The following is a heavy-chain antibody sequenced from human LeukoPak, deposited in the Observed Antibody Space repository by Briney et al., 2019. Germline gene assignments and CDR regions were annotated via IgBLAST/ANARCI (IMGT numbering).Heavy chain of an antibody. J-gene: IGHJ4*02. D-gene: IGHD2-15*01. V-gene: IGHV4-59*01. Sequence: SETLSLTCTVSGGSISTYYWTWIRQPPGKGLEWIGYIYYSGSTNYNPSLKRRVTISLDTSKNQFSLKLSSVTAADTAVYYCARDPGYCSGSTCYSAPRFDYWGQGALVTVSS. CDR1: GGSISTYY. CDR2: IYYSGST. CDR3: ARDPGYCSGSTCYSAPRFDY.